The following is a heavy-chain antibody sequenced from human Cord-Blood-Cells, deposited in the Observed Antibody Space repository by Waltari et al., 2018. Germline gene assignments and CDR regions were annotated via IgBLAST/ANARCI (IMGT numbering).Heavy chain of an antibody. J-gene: IGHJ4*02. CDR3: ARRGYCSGGSCYGLYYFDY. V-gene: IGHV4-39*01. Sequence: QLQLQESGPGLVKPSETLSLTCTVSGGSISSSSYYWGWIRQPPGTGLEWIGSIYHSGSTYYNPSLKSRVTISVDTSKNQFSLKLSSVTAADTAVYYCARRGYCSGGSCYGLYYFDYWGQGTLVTVSS. CDR1: GGSISSSSYY. CDR2: IYHSGST. D-gene: IGHD2-15*01.